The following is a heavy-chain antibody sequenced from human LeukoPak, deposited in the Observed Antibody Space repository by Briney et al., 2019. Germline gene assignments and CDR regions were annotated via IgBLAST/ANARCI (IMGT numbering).Heavy chain of an antibody. CDR3: ARAVIRHYYVDV. V-gene: IGHV4-34*01. J-gene: IGHJ6*03. Sequence: KPSETPSLTCAVYGGSFSGYYWSWIRQPPGKGLEWIGEIKHSGSTNYNPSLKRRVTISVDTSKNQFSLKLSSVTAADTAVYYCARAVIRHYYVDVWGKGTTVTVSS. D-gene: IGHD3-16*02. CDR1: GGSFSGYY. CDR2: IKHSGST.